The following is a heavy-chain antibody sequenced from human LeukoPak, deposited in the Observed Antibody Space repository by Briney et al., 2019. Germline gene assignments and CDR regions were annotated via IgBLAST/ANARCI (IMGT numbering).Heavy chain of an antibody. Sequence: GGSLRLSCAASGFTFSDYYMSWIRQAPGKGLEWVSYISSSGSTIYYADSVKGRFTISRDNAKNSLYLEMNSLRVEGTAVYYCASEERYYYDSSGYPTLDYWGQGTLVTVSS. V-gene: IGHV3-11*04. CDR3: ASEERYYYDSSGYPTLDY. CDR2: ISSSGSTI. D-gene: IGHD3-22*01. J-gene: IGHJ4*02. CDR1: GFTFSDYY.